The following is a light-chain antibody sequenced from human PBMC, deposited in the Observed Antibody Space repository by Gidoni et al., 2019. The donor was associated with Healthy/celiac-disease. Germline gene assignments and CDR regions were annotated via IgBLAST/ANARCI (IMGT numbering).Light chain of an antibody. Sequence: QSALPQPRSVSGSPGQSVTISCTGTSSDVGGDNYVSWYQQHPGNAPKLMIDDVSKRPSGVPERFSGSKSGDSASLTISGLQAEDEADYYCCSYAGSSWVFGGGTKLTVL. V-gene: IGLV2-11*01. CDR3: CSYAGSSWV. J-gene: IGLJ3*02. CDR2: DVS. CDR1: SSDVGGDNY.